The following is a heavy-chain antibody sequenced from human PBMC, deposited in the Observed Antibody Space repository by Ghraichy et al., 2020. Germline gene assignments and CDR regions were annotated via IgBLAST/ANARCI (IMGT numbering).Heavy chain of an antibody. CDR2: ISYDGSNK. CDR3: AKSNVVGAKTYFDY. CDR1: GFTFSNYG. D-gene: IGHD2-15*01. Sequence: GGSLRLSCAASGFTFSNYGMHWVRQAPGKGLEWVAVISYDGSNKYYEDSVKGRFTISRDNSKNTLYLQMNSLRAEDTAVYYCAKSNVVGAKTYFDYWGQGTLVTVSS. J-gene: IGHJ4*02. V-gene: IGHV3-30*18.